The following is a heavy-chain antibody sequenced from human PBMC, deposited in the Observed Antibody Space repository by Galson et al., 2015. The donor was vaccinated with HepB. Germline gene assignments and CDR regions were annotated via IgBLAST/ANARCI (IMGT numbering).Heavy chain of an antibody. CDR2: ISSSSSTI. D-gene: IGHD3-16*01. Sequence: SLRLSCAASGFTFSNYPMNWVRQAPGKGLEWVSYISSSSSTIYYADSVKGRFTISRDNAKDTLYLQMNSLRAEDTAVYYCARVGVPGPYWGQGTLVTVSS. V-gene: IGHV3-48*04. CDR3: ARVGVPGPY. CDR1: GFTFSNYP. J-gene: IGHJ4*02.